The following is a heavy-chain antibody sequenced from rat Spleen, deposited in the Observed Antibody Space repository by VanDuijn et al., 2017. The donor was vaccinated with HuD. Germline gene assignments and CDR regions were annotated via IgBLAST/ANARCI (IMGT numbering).Heavy chain of an antibody. CDR3: TRAMYTTDYYFAKGYYVMIA. Sequence: EVQLVESGGGLVQPGRSLKLSCAASGFTFSNYDMAWVRQAPTKGLEWVASINPSGDSTYYRDSVKGRFTISRDIAKSTLYLQLDSLRSEDTATYYCTRAMYTTDYYFAKGYYVMIAWGQGTSVTVSS. CDR1: GFTFSNYD. J-gene: IGHJ4*01. CDR2: INPSGDST. D-gene: IGHD1-6*01. V-gene: IGHV5-27*01.